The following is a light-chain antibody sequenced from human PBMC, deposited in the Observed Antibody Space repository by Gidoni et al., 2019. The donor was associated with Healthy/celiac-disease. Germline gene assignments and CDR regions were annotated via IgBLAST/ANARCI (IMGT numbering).Light chain of an antibody. CDR2: AAS. Sequence: DIQMTQSPSSLSASVGDRVTITCRASQSISSYLNWYQQKPGKAPKLLIYAASSLQSGVPSRFSGSGSVTDFTLTISSLQPEDFATYYCQQSYSTLSTFXPXTKVDIK. CDR3: QQSYSTLST. V-gene: IGKV1-39*01. CDR1: QSISSY. J-gene: IGKJ3*01.